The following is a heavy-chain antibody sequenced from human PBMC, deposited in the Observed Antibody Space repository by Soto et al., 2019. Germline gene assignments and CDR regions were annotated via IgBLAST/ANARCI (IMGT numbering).Heavy chain of an antibody. CDR2: IKQDGSEK. CDR1: GFTFSSYW. V-gene: IGHV3-7*03. CDR3: AREGGTSCYAFCAGGGMDV. D-gene: IGHD2-2*01. Sequence: EVQLVESGGGLVQPGGSLRLSCAASGFTFSSYWMSWVRQAPGKGLEWVANIKQDGSEKYYVDSVKGRFTISRDNAKNSLYLQMNSLRAEDTAVYYCAREGGTSCYAFCAGGGMDVWGQGTTVTVSS. J-gene: IGHJ6*02.